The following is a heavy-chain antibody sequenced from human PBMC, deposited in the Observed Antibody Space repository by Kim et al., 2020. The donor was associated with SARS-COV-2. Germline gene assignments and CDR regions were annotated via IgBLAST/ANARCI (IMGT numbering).Heavy chain of an antibody. J-gene: IGHJ4*02. CDR3: ARLYTSAWYASYFYS. V-gene: IGHV4-34*01. CDR1: GESLTGFY. Sequence: SETLSLTCAVYGESLTGFYWNWIRQSPGKGLEWIGHITFRGETTYNPSFKTRVAMSVDTTTNQFSLKLQSVTVADTAVYFFARLYTSAWYASYFYSWGQ. CDR2: ITFRGET. D-gene: IGHD6-19*01.